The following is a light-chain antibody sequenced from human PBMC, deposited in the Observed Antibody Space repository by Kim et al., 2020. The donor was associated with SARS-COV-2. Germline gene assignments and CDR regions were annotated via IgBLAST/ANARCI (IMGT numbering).Light chain of an antibody. Sequence: SPGQQHPPSGRPSQSVSSGYLALYQKKPGQSPSLLIYDASSRATGIPDRFSGSGSGTDFTLTISRLEPEDFAVYYCQQYGSSPRTFGQGTKVDIK. V-gene: IGKV3-20*01. CDR1: QSVSSGY. CDR3: QQYGSSPRT. J-gene: IGKJ1*01. CDR2: DAS.